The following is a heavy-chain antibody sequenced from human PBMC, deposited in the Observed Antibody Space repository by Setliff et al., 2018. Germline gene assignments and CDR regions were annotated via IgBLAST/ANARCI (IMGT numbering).Heavy chain of an antibody. CDR1: GGTFSSYA. Sequence: SVKVSCKASGGTFSSYAISWVRQAPGQGLEWMGGIIPVLGIANYAQKFQGRVTITADKSTNTAYMELISLRSEDTAFYYCAREVVSFGSRNDYKNRMDVWGQGTTVTVSS. CDR3: AREVVSFGSRNDYKNRMDV. D-gene: IGHD3-10*01. CDR2: IIPVLGIA. J-gene: IGHJ6*02. V-gene: IGHV1-69*10.